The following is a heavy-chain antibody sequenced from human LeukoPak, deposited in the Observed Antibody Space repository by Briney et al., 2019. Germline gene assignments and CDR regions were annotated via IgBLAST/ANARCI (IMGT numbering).Heavy chain of an antibody. CDR2: ISWDGVNT. D-gene: IGHD3-22*01. V-gene: IGHV3-43D*03. CDR3: AKSADSSGYLPYYLDS. Sequence: GESLRLSCAASGFTFDDYAMHWVRQAPGKGLEWVSLISWDGVNTYYGDSVKGRFTISRDNSKHSLYLQMNSLRIEDTAFYYCAKSADSSGYLPYYLDSWGQGTLVTVSS. J-gene: IGHJ4*02. CDR1: GFTFDDYA.